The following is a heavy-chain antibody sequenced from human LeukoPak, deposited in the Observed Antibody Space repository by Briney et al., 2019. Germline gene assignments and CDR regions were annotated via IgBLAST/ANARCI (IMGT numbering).Heavy chain of an antibody. Sequence: ASVKVSCKASGYTFTSYGISWVRQAPGQGLEWMGWISAYNGNTNYAQKLQGRVTMTTDTSTSTAYMELSRLKSDDTAVYYCARESCSSTNCYSWFDPWGQGTLVTVSS. D-gene: IGHD2-2*01. V-gene: IGHV1-18*01. CDR3: ARESCSSTNCYSWFDP. CDR1: GYTFTSYG. CDR2: ISAYNGNT. J-gene: IGHJ5*02.